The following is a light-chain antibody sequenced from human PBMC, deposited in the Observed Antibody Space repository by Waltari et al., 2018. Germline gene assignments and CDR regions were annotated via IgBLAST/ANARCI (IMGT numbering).Light chain of an antibody. CDR1: KLRDKY. CDR3: QAWDGNTVI. V-gene: IGLV3-1*01. CDR2: QDV. Sequence: SYVLNQPPSVSVSPGQTASITCSGEKLRDKYASWSQQKAGQPPVLIIYQDVERPSSTPDRFSASNSGTTATLTISGTQALDEADYYCQAWDGNTVIFGGGTRLTVL. J-gene: IGLJ2*01.